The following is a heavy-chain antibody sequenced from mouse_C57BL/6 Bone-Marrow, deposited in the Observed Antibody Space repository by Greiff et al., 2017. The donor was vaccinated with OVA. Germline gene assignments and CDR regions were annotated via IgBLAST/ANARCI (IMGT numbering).Heavy chain of an antibody. CDR1: GYTFTSYW. CDR3: ARWNDGNFDWFAY. V-gene: IGHV1-53*01. D-gene: IGHD2-1*01. Sequence: QVQLQQPGTELVKPGASVTLSCKASGYTFTSYWMHWVKQRPGQGLEWIGNINPSNGGTNYNEKFKSKATLTVDKSSSTAYMQLSSLSSEDSAVDYGARWNDGNFDWFAYWGQGTLVTVSA. J-gene: IGHJ3*01. CDR2: INPSNGGT.